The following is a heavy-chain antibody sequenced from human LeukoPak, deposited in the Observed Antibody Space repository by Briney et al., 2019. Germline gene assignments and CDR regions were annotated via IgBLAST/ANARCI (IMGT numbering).Heavy chain of an antibody. CDR1: GGTFSSYT. CDR2: IIPILGIA. CDR3: AREIVVVPAAVRGHAFDI. J-gene: IGHJ3*02. V-gene: IGHV1-69*02. Sequence: SVKVSCKASGGTFSSYTISWVRQAPGQGLEWMGRIIPILGIANYAQKFQGRVTITADKSTSTAYMELSSLRSEDTAVYYCAREIVVVPAAVRGHAFDIWGQGTMVTVSS. D-gene: IGHD2-2*02.